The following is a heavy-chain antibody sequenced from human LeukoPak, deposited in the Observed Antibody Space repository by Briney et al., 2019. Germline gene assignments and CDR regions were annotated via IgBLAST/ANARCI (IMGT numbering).Heavy chain of an antibody. D-gene: IGHD2-21*02. V-gene: IGHV3-30*18. J-gene: IGHJ4*02. CDR3: AKLELAYCGGDCYGTDFFDY. CDR1: GFTFSSYG. Sequence: GGSLRLSCAASGFTFSSYGMHWVRQAPGKGLEWVAVISYDGSNKYYADSVEGRFTISRDNSKNTLYLQMNSLRAEDTAVYYCAKLELAYCGGDCYGTDFFDYWGQGTLVTVSS. CDR2: ISYDGSNK.